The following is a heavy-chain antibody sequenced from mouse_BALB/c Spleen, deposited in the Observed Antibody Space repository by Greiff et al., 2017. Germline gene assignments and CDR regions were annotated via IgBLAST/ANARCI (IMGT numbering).Heavy chain of an antibody. CDR3: ARFLLRLRYFDV. J-gene: IGHJ1*01. CDR1: GFNIKDTY. V-gene: IGHV14-3*02. D-gene: IGHD1-2*01. CDR2: IDPANGNT. Sequence: VQLQQSGAELVKPGASVKLSCTASGFNIKDTYMHWVKQRPEQGLVWIGRIDPANGNTKYDPKFQGKATITADTSSNTAYLQLSSLTSEDTAVYYCARFLLRLRYFDVWGAGTTVTVSS.